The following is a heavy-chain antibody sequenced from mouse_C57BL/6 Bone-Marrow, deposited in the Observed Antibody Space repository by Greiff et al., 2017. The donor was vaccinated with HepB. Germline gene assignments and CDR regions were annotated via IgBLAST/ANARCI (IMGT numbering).Heavy chain of an antibody. J-gene: IGHJ2*01. Sequence: VKLMESGAELVRPGASVTLSCKASGYTFTDYEMHWVKQTPVHGLEWIGAIDPETGGTAYNQKFKGKAILTADKSSSTAYMELRSLTSEDSAVYYCTRQGNYGNLFDYWGQGTTLTVSS. CDR3: TRQGNYGNLFDY. V-gene: IGHV1-15*01. CDR1: GYTFTDYE. CDR2: IDPETGGT. D-gene: IGHD2-1*01.